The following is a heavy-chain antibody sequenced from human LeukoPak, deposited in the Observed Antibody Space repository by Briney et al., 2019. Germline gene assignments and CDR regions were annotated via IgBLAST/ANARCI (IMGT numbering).Heavy chain of an antibody. CDR3: ARGIWETEYLFDY. D-gene: IGHD1-26*01. Sequence: SETLSLTCTVSGGSISSYYWSWIRQPPGKGLEWIGYIYYSGSTNYNPSLKSRVTISVDTSKNQFSLKLSSVTAEDTAVYYCARGIWETEYLFDYWGQGTLVTVSS. CDR1: GGSISSYY. J-gene: IGHJ4*02. CDR2: IYYSGST. V-gene: IGHV4-59*01.